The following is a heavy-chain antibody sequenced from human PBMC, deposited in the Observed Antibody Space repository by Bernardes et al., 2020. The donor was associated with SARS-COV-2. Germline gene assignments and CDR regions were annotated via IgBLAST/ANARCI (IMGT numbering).Heavy chain of an antibody. CDR3: SKNAKYSSSSMEV. CDR2: ISAIVGST. D-gene: IGHD6-6*01. J-gene: IGHJ6*04. Sequence: GGSLRLSCVASGFTFSKNAMPWFRQVPGKVLELVSAISAIVGSTYYAESVKGRFTISRDNSRNTLYLEMNSLRAEDTAVYYCSKNAKYSSSSMEVWGKGTTVTVSP. CDR1: GFTFSKNA. V-gene: IGHV3-23*01.